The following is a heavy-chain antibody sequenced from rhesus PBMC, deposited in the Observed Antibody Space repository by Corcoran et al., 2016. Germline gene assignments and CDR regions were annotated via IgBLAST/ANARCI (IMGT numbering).Heavy chain of an antibody. D-gene: IGHD6-31*01. CDR1: GYSISSGYC. V-gene: IGHV4-99*02. CDR3: VGDRSNGWYEAFAF. CDR2: IRGSSWST. J-gene: IGHJ3*01. Sequence: QVQLQESGPGLVKPSETLSLTCAVSGYSISSGYCWGWIRQPPGKGLGYIGCIRGSSWSTYYQPPLKGRVTISKDTSKNPFSLELSSVTAADTADYYCVGDRSNGWYEAFAFWGQGLRVTVSS.